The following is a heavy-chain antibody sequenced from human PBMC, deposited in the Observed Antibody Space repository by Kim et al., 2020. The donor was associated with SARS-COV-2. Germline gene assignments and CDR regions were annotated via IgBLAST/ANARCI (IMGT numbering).Heavy chain of an antibody. V-gene: IGHV3-74*01. D-gene: IGHD2-15*01. CDR2: SSA. Sequence: SSASYADSVKGRFPISRDNAKNTLYLQMNSLRAEDTAVYYCARSVGYCDYWGQGTLVTVSS. CDR3: ARSVGYCDY. J-gene: IGHJ4*02.